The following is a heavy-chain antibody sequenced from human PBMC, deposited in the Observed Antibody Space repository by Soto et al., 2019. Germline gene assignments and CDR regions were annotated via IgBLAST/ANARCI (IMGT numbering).Heavy chain of an antibody. V-gene: IGHV3-66*01. CDR1: GFNVNDNY. CDR2: IYSGGKT. J-gene: IGHJ4*02. CDR3: TRDSSYYGAGRGLFDY. D-gene: IGHD3-10*01. Sequence: VGSLRLSCAVSGFNVNDNYMSWFRQAPVYAPEWVSFIYSGGKTDYAESVRGRFIVSRDTAKNMVYLQMNSLRAEDMATYYCTRDSSYYGAGRGLFDYWGQGTPVTVSS.